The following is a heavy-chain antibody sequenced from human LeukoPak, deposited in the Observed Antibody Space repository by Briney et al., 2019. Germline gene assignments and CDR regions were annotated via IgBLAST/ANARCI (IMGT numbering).Heavy chain of an antibody. CDR3: ARHPTEGWLQLGNLWWFDP. Sequence: SETLSLTCTVSGGSISSSSYYWGWIRQPPGKGLEWIGSIYYSGSTYYNPSLKSRVTISVDTSKNQFSLKLSSVTAADTAVYYRARHPTEGWLQLGNLWWFDPWGQGTLVTVSS. J-gene: IGHJ5*02. CDR2: IYYSGST. V-gene: IGHV4-39*01. CDR1: GGSISSSSYY. D-gene: IGHD5-12*01.